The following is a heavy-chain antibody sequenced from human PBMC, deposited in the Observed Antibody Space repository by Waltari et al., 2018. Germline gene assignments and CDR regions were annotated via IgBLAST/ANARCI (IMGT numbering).Heavy chain of an antibody. V-gene: IGHV4-39*07. CDR1: GGSISSSSYY. Sequence: QLQLQESGPGLVKPSETLSLTCTVSGGSISSSSYYWGWIRQPPGKGLEWIGSIYYSGSTYYNPSLKSRVTISVDTSKNQFSLKRSSVTAADTAVYYCAREGSSGWSHWYFDLWGRGTLVTVSS. J-gene: IGHJ2*01. CDR2: IYYSGST. D-gene: IGHD6-19*01. CDR3: AREGSSGWSHWYFDL.